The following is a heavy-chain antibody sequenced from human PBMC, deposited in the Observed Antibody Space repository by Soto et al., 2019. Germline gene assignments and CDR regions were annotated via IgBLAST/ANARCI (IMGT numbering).Heavy chain of an antibody. CDR1: GDSIRSGTYS. D-gene: IGHD3-3*01. J-gene: IGHJ4*02. CDR2: IYNSGTT. V-gene: IGHV4-31*03. CDR3: ARDSSWRGYCDL. Sequence: QVQLQESGPGLVRPSQTLSLTCTVSGDSIRSGTYSWTWIRQHPGKGLEWIGVIYNSGTTYYNPFLKSRVNISSETSKNQFSLKMSSVTAADTAIYYCARDSSWRGYCDLWGQGTLVTVSS.